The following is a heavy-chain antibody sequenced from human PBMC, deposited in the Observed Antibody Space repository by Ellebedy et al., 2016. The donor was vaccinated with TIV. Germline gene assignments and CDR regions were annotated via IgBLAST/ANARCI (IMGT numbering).Heavy chain of an antibody. CDR2: IKSKSDGGTT. D-gene: IGHD2-21*02. CDR3: TTGGAYCGGDCYLFYYYGMDV. Sequence: GESLKISCAASGFTFSNAWMSWVRQAPGKGLEWVGRIKSKSDGGTTDNSAPVKGRFTISRDDSKTTLYLQMNSLKTEDTAVYYCTTGGAYCGGDCYLFYYYGMDVWGQGTTVTVSS. J-gene: IGHJ6*02. CDR1: GFTFSNAW. V-gene: IGHV3-15*01.